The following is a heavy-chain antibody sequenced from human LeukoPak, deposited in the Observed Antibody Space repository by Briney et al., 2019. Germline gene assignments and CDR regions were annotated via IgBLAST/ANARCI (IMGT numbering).Heavy chain of an antibody. V-gene: IGHV4-61*02. CDR1: GGSISSGSYF. CDR2: IYTSGST. CDR3: ARDGGKGYDFWHY. D-gene: IGHD3-3*01. Sequence: PSETLSLTCTVSGGSISSGSYFWSWIRQPAGKGLEWIGRIYTSGSTNYNPSFKSRVTISVDTSKNQFSLKLSSVTAADTAVYYCARDGGKGYDFWHYWGQGTLVTVSS. J-gene: IGHJ4*02.